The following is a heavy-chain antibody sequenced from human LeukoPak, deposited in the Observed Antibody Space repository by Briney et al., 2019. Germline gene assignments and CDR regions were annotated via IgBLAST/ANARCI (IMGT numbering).Heavy chain of an antibody. CDR3: ARSSSGWSFDY. Sequence: GGSLRLSCAASGFTFSSYSMNWVRQAPGKGPEWVSSISSSSSYIYYADSVKGRFTISRDNAKNSLYLQMNSLRAEDTAVYYCARSSSGWSFDYWGQGTLVTVSS. CDR1: GFTFSSYS. V-gene: IGHV3-21*01. J-gene: IGHJ4*02. D-gene: IGHD6-19*01. CDR2: ISSSSSYI.